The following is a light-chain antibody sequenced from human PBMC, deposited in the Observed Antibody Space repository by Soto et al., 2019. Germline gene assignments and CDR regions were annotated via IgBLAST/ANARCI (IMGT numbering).Light chain of an antibody. CDR2: GAY. CDR1: QRVDNY. Sequence: DIQMTQSPSSLSASVGDRVTITCRASQRVDNYLDWYQQKSGEAPTLLIYGAYTLLSGVPPRFSGSGSGTDFTLTISSLQPEDFATYYCQQTHTGPWTFGQGTRVEI. J-gene: IGKJ1*01. V-gene: IGKV1-39*01. CDR3: QQTHTGPWT.